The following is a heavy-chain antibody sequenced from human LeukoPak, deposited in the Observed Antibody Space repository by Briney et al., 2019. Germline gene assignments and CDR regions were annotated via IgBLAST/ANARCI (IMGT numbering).Heavy chain of an antibody. Sequence: XXVYGGSFXGYYWSWIRQPPGKGLEWIGSIYYSGSTYYNPSLKSRVTISVDTSKNQFSLKLSSVTAADTAVYYWAREMATPYVPHWGQGTLVTVSS. CDR2: IYYSGST. CDR3: AREMATPYVPH. CDR1: GGSFXGYY. J-gene: IGHJ4*02. D-gene: IGHD5-24*01. V-gene: IGHV4-34*01.